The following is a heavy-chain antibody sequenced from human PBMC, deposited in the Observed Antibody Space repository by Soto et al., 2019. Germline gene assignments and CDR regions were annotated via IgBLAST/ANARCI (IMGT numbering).Heavy chain of an antibody. V-gene: IGHV3-30*18. CDR2: ISYDGSNK. Sequence: GGSLRLSCAASGFTFSSYGMHWVRQAPGKGLEWVAVISYDGSNKYYADSVKGRFTISRDNSKNTLYLQMNSLRAEDTAVYYCAKDWQQLVVEDYYYYYGMDVWGQGTTVTVSS. CDR3: AKDWQQLVVEDYYYYYGMDV. CDR1: GFTFSSYG. D-gene: IGHD6-13*01. J-gene: IGHJ6*02.